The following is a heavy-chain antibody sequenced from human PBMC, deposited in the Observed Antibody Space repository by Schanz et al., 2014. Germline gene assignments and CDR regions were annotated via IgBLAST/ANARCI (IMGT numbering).Heavy chain of an antibody. CDR3: ARVHIATYHYNSPGAFDI. V-gene: IGHV1-46*01. CDR1: GYTFTSYY. CDR2: INPSGGST. D-gene: IGHD3-10*01. Sequence: QVQLVQSGAEVKKPGASVKVSCKASGYTFTSYYMHWVRQAPGQGLEWMGIINPSGGSTSYAQKFQGRVNMTRDTVTTTVHLELTRRRADDTAIYYCARVHIATYHYNSPGAFDIWGQGTRVTVSS. J-gene: IGHJ3*02.